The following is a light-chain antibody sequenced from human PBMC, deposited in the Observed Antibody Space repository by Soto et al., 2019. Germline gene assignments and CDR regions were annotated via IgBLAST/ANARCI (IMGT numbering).Light chain of an antibody. J-gene: IGLJ1*01. V-gene: IGLV2-14*01. CDR1: SSDVGGYNY. Sequence: QSALTQPASVSGSPGQSITISCTGTSSDVGGYNYVSWYQQHPGKAPKLMIYDVSNRPSGVSNRFSGSKSGNTASLTISGLQAEDEADYYCSSYKSSSTLNYVFGTGTKVTVL. CDR2: DVS. CDR3: SSYKSSSTLNYV.